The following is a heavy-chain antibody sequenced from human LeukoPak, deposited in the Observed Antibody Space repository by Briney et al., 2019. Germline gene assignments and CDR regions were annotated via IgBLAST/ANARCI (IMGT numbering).Heavy chain of an antibody. V-gene: IGHV4-34*01. J-gene: IGHJ4*02. CDR1: GGSFSVYY. D-gene: IGHD4-23*01. CDR3: ARTSLRWPLDY. CDR2: INHSGST. Sequence: TPETLSLTCAVYGGSFSVYYWSWIRQPPGKGLEWIGEINHSGSTNYNPSLKSRVTISVDTSKNQFSLKLSSVTAADTAVYYCARTSLRWPLDYWGQGTLVTVSS.